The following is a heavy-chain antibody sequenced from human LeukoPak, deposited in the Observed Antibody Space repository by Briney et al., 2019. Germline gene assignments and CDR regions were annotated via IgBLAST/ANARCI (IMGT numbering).Heavy chain of an antibody. V-gene: IGHV3-15*01. Sequence: PGGSLRLPCAASGFTFSNAWMSWVRQAPGKGLEWVGRIKSKTDGGTTDYAAPVKGRFTISRGDSKNTLYLQMNSLKTEDTAVYYCASFIVVIPVAMRGDAFDIWGQGTVVTVSS. CDR1: GFTFSNAW. D-gene: IGHD2-2*01. J-gene: IGHJ3*02. CDR3: ASFIVVIPVAMRGDAFDI. CDR2: IKSKTDGGTT.